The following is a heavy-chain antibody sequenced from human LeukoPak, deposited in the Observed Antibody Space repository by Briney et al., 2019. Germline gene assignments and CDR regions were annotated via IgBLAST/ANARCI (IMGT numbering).Heavy chain of an antibody. V-gene: IGHV4-30-2*01. Sequence: TLSLTCAVSGGSISSGGYSWSWIRQPPGKGLEWIGYIYHSGSTYYNPSLKSRVTISVDRSKNQFSLKLSSVTAADTAVYYCARSGYDPPFDYWGQGTLVTVSS. D-gene: IGHD5-12*01. CDR3: ARSGYDPPFDY. J-gene: IGHJ4*02. CDR1: GGSISSGGYS. CDR2: IYHSGST.